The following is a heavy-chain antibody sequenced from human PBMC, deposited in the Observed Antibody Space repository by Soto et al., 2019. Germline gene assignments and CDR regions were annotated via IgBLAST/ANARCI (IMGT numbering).Heavy chain of an antibody. Sequence: RRLSCAASGFTFSSYAMHWVRQAPGKGLEWVAVISYDGSNKYYADSVKGRFTISRDNSKNTLYLQMNSLRAEDTAVYYCARDREQQLALYSDYRGKGTLVTVSS. CDR2: ISYDGSNK. CDR1: GFTFSSYA. D-gene: IGHD6-13*01. V-gene: IGHV3-30-3*01. CDR3: ARDREQQLALYSDY. J-gene: IGHJ4*02.